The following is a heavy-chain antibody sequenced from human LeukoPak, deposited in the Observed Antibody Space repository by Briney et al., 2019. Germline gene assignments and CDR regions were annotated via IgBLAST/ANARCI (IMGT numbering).Heavy chain of an antibody. CDR1: GFTFSSYA. CDR2: ISYDGSNK. D-gene: IGHD1-1*01. CDR3: VKVSDNFQFDY. V-gene: IGHV3-30*18. J-gene: IGHJ4*02. Sequence: QPGRSLRLSCAASGFTFSSYAMHWVRQAPGKGLEWVAVISYDGSNKYCADSVKGRFTISRDNSKSTLYLQMNSLSAEDTAVYYCVKVSDNFQFDYWGQGTLVTVSS.